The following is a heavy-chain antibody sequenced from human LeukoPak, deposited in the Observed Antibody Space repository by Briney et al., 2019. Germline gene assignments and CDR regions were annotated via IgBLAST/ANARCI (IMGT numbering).Heavy chain of an antibody. V-gene: IGHV4-38-2*01. D-gene: IGHD3-10*01. CDR2: IYHSGST. CDR3: ARHVLTSMVRGPDDAFDI. CDR1: GYSISSGYY. J-gene: IGHJ3*02. Sequence: PSETLSLTXAVSGYSISSGYYWGWIRQPPGKGLEWIGSIYHSGSTYYNPSLKSRVTISVDTSKNQFSLKLSSVTAADTAVYYCARHVLTSMVRGPDDAFDIWGQGTMVTVSS.